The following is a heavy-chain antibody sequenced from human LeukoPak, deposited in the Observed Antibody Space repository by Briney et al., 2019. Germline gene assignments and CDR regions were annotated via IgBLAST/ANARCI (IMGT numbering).Heavy chain of an antibody. V-gene: IGHV3-64*01. CDR2: ISSNGGST. Sequence: GGSPRLSCAASGFTFSSYAMHWVRQAPGKGLEYVSAISSNGGSTYYANSVKGRFTISRDNSKNTLYLQMGSLRAEDMAVYYCARSRYFDYWGQGTLVTVSS. CDR1: GFTFSSYA. J-gene: IGHJ4*02. D-gene: IGHD6-13*01. CDR3: ARSRYFDY.